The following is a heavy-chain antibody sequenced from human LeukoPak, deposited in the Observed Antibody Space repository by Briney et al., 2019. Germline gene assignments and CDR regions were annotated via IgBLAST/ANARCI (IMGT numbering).Heavy chain of an antibody. CDR1: GYTFTGHY. CDR2: NNPKNAGT. Sequence: GASVKVSCKASGYTFTGHYMHWVRQAPGQGLEWMGWNNPKNAGTNYAQKFQGRVTMTRDTSTGTVYMELSRLRSDDTAVYYCARTLYIAAAPGGFDYWGQGTLVTVSS. CDR3: ARTLYIAAAPGGFDY. J-gene: IGHJ4*02. V-gene: IGHV1-2*02. D-gene: IGHD6-13*01.